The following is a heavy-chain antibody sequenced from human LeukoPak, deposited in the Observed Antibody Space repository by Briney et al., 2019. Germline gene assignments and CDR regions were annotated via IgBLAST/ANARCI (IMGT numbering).Heavy chain of an antibody. CDR2: VYFDGGT. CDR1: GGSITSGTYH. D-gene: IGHD3-16*01. Sequence: SETLSLTCSVSGGSITSGTYHWGWIRQPPGKGLEWIGSVYFDGGTHYKPSLQSRVTISVDTSKNQFSLRLSSVTAADTALYYCARDHYYDGRGRFDPWGQGTLVTVSS. CDR3: ARDHYYDGRGRFDP. J-gene: IGHJ5*02. V-gene: IGHV4-39*07.